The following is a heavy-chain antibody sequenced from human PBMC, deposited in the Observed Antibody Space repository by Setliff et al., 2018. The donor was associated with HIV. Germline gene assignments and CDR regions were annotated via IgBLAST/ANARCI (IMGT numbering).Heavy chain of an antibody. J-gene: IGHJ5*02. D-gene: IGHD6-19*01. CDR2: IYQSGSI. Sequence: NPSETLSLTCAASGYSINSGFSRAWIRQPPGQGPQWIGSIYQSGSIYYNPSLQSRVTISVDSSKNQFFLNLFSVTAADTAVYYCARPRRVRSRAWYWFDIWGQGTLVTVSS. CDR1: GYSINSGFS. CDR3: ARPRRVRSRAWYWFDI. V-gene: IGHV4-38-2*01.